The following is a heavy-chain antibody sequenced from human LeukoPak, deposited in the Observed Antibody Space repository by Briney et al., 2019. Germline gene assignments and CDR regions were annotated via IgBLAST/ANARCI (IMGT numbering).Heavy chain of an antibody. V-gene: IGHV3-74*01. CDR2: INSDGSST. D-gene: IGHD2/OR15-2a*01. CDR1: GFTFSSYW. J-gene: IGHJ4*02. Sequence: GGSLRLSCAASGFTFSSYWMHWIRQAPGKGPVWVSRINSDGSSTSYADSVKGRFTISRDNAKNTLYLQMNSLRAEDTAVYYCARVLANSDFDYWGQGTLVTVSS. CDR3: ARVLANSDFDY.